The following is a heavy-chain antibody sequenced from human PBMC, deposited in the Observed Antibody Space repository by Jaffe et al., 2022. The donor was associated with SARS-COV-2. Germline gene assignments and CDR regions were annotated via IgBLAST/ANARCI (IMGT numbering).Heavy chain of an antibody. J-gene: IGHJ5*02. CDR2: ISWNSGSI. V-gene: IGHV3-9*01. Sequence: EVQLVESGGGLVQPGRSLRLSCAASGFTFDDYAMHWVRQAPGKGLEWVSGISWNSGSIGYADSVKGRFTISRDNAKNSLYLQMNSLRAEDTALYYCAKSLGGAAAGTRFDPWGQGTLVTVSS. D-gene: IGHD6-13*01. CDR3: AKSLGGAAAGTRFDP. CDR1: GFTFDDYA.